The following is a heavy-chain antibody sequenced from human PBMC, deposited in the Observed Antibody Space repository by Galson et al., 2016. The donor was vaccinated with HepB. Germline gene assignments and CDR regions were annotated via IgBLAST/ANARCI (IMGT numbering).Heavy chain of an antibody. CDR3: AKDISSGWYPYFFDY. CDR1: GFPFSKYA. J-gene: IGHJ4*02. V-gene: IGHV3-23*01. Sequence: SLRLSRAASGFPFSKYAMNWVRQAPGKGLEWVSAISSGGISSLYADSVKRRFTTSSDISKHTLYLQMNSLRDEDTAIYYCAKDISSGWYPYFFDYWGQGTLVTVSS. CDR2: ISSGGISS. D-gene: IGHD6-19*01.